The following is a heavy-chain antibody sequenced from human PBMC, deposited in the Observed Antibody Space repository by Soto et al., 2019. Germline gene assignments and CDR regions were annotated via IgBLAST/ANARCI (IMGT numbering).Heavy chain of an antibody. Sequence: GETLKVSCKGSGDSFTSYWISWVREMPGKVREWVGRIDPSDSYTNYSPSFQGHVTISADKSISTAYLQWSSLKASDTDMYYCARRFPTVPNWLNPCLKRSEEHFDYCRQGTLV. CDR3: ARRFPTVPNWLNPCLKRSEEHFDY. CDR1: GDSFTSYW. CDR2: IDPSDSYT. V-gene: IGHV5-10-1*01. D-gene: IGHD6-19*01. J-gene: IGHJ4*02.